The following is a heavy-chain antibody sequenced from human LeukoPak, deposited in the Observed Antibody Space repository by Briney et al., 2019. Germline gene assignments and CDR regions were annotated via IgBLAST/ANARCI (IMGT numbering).Heavy chain of an antibody. CDR2: VYSGGST. V-gene: IGHV3-66*02. Sequence: GGSLRLSCAASGFTVSSNYMSWVRQAPGKGLEWVSVVYSGGSTFYADSVKGRFTISRDNSKNTLYLQMNSLRAEDTAVYYCARVSGEISSFDYWGQETLVTVSS. D-gene: IGHD2-21*01. CDR1: GFTVSSNY. CDR3: ARVSGEISSFDY. J-gene: IGHJ4*02.